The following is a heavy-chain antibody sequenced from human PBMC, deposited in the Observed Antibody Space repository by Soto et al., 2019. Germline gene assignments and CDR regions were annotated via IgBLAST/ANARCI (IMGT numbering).Heavy chain of an antibody. Sequence: GGSLRLSCAASGVTFSSYAMSWVRQAPGKGLEWVSAISGSGGSTYYADSVKGRFTISRDNSKNTLYLQMNSLRAEDTAVYYCAKSLLRVRYFDRRSHAFDIWGQGTMVTVSS. CDR1: GVTFSSYA. CDR2: ISGSGGST. CDR3: AKSLLRVRYFDRRSHAFDI. D-gene: IGHD3-9*01. V-gene: IGHV3-23*01. J-gene: IGHJ3*02.